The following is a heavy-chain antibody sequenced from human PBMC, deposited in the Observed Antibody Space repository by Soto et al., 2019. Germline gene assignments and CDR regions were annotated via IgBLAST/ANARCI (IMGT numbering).Heavy chain of an antibody. D-gene: IGHD2-21*02. CDR2: IYYSGST. V-gene: IGHV4-31*02. CDR1: GGSISSGGYY. J-gene: IGHJ4*02. Sequence: PSETMALTCTVSGGSISSGGYYWSWIRQHPGKGLEWIGYIYYSGSTYYNPSLKSRVTISVDTSKNQFSLKLSSVTAADTAVYYCARARGLYCGGDCYYFDYWGQGTLVTVSS. CDR3: ARARGLYCGGDCYYFDY.